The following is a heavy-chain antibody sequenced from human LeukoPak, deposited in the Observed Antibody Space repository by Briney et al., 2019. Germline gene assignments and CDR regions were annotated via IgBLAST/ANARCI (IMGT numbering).Heavy chain of an antibody. V-gene: IGHV4-39*01. J-gene: IGHJ4*02. Sequence: ETLSLTCTVSRGSITRSSSYWGWTRHPPGKGLEWIASIYYSGTTYYNPSLKSRATIPEDTPKNQFTLKLSSVTAANTAVFYCARADCCGGSCDWGLVPVHLDYWGQGTLVTVSS. D-gene: IGHD2-15*01. CDR3: ARADCCGGSCDWGLVPVHLDY. CDR1: RGSITRSSSY. CDR2: IYYSGTT.